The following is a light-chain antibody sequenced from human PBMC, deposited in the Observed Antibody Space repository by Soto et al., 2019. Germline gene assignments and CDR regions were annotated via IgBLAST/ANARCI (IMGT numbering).Light chain of an antibody. CDR2: KAS. CDR1: QSVSSW. V-gene: IGKV1-5*03. J-gene: IGKJ4*01. CDR3: QQYSGYSLT. Sequence: DIQMTQSPSTLSASVGDRVTITCRASQSVSSWLAWYQQKPGKAPKLLIYKASNLESGVPSRFSGSESGTAFSLIISSLQPDDFATYYCQQYSGYSLTFGGGTKVEIK.